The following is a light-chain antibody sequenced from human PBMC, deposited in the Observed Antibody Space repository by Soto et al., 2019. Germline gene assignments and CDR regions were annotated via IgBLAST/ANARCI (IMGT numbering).Light chain of an antibody. J-gene: IGKJ1*01. Sequence: IQMTQSPSSLSASVVDRVTITCRASQSISSYLNWYQQKPGKAPKLLIYAASSLQSGVPSRFSGSGSGTDFTLTISSLQPEDFATYYCQQSYSTPVTFGQGTKVDIK. CDR3: QQSYSTPVT. CDR2: AAS. CDR1: QSISSY. V-gene: IGKV1-39*01.